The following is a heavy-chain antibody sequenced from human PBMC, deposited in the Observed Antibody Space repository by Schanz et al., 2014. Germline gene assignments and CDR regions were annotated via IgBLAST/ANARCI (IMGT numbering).Heavy chain of an antibody. D-gene: IGHD5-12*01. Sequence: QVQLVQSGAEVKKPGASVKVSCKASGYTFTSYGINWVRQAPGQGLEWMGWISAYNGNTNYAQKRQGRATMTTDTSTSTAYMELTSLRFDDTAVYYCARDFSAYVGNYFDYWGQGTLVTVSS. CDR2: ISAYNGNT. J-gene: IGHJ4*02. V-gene: IGHV1-18*01. CDR1: GYTFTSYG. CDR3: ARDFSAYVGNYFDY.